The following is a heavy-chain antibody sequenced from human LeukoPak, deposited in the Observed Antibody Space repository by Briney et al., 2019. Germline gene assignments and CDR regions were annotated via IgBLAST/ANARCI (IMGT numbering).Heavy chain of an antibody. CDR3: ARLSRLTGTTSYFDY. V-gene: IGHV5-51*01. CDR2: IYPGDSDT. J-gene: IGHJ4*02. CDR1: GYSFTSYW. Sequence: LGESLKISCKGSGYSFTSYWIGWVRQMPGKGLEWMGIIYPGDSDTRYSPSFQGQVTISADKSISTAYLQWSSLKASDTAMYYCARLSRLTGTTSYFDYWGQGTLVTVSS. D-gene: IGHD1-7*01.